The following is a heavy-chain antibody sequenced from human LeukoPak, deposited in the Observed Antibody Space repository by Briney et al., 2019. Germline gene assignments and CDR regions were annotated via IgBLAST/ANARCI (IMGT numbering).Heavy chain of an antibody. CDR3: ARDGGSYGDYSPYYFDY. J-gene: IGHJ4*02. V-gene: IGHV1-18*01. CDR1: GYTFTSYG. Sequence: ASVKVSCKASGYTFTSYGISWVRQAPGQGLEWMGWISAYNGNTNYAQKLQGRVTMTTDTSTSTAYMELRSLRSDDTAVYYCARDGGSYGDYSPYYFDYWGQGTLVTVSS. D-gene: IGHD4-17*01. CDR2: ISAYNGNT.